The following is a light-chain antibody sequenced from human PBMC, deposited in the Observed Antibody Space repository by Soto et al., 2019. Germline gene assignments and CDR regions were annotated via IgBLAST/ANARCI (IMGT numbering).Light chain of an antibody. CDR1: RSNIGSAI. CDR2: MNS. Sequence: QSVLTQPPSLSGTPGQTVTISSIGSRSNIGSAIVHWYQQLPGTAPKHLIYMNSQRPSGVPDRFSGSKSGTSASLVITGLRPEDEADYYCVAWDDNLGSRVFGGGTKLTVL. CDR3: VAWDDNLGSRV. V-gene: IGLV1-47*01. J-gene: IGLJ3*02.